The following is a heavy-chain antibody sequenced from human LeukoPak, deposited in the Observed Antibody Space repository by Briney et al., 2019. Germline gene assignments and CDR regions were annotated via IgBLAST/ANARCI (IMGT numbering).Heavy chain of an antibody. CDR1: GGSTSTYY. V-gene: IGHV4-59*01. CDR2: ISYSGNT. CDR3: SRDRNYYDSGSYWYAFDI. J-gene: IGHJ3*02. D-gene: IGHD3-10*01. Sequence: KTSETLSLTCTVSGGSTSTYYWSWIRQPPGKGLEWIGYISYSGNTNYNPSLKSRVTISVDTSKNQFSLRLSSVTAADTAVYYCSRDRNYYDSGSYWYAFDIWGQGTMVTVSS.